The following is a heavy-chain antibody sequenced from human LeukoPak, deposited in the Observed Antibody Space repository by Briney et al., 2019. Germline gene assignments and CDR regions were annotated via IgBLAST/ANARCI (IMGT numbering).Heavy chain of an antibody. J-gene: IGHJ4*02. D-gene: IGHD6-6*01. CDR2: INTHSGGT. V-gene: IGHV1-2*02. Sequence: ASVKVSCKASGYTFTDYYMHWVRQAPGQGLEWMGWINTHSGGTSYAQKFQGRVTMTRDTSVSTGFMELKSLGSDDTAVYYCARGRISAPVDYWGQGTLVTVSS. CDR3: ARGRISAPVDY. CDR1: GYTFTDYY.